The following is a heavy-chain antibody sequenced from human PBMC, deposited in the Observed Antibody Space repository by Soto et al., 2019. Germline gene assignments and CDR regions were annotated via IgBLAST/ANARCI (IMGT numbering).Heavy chain of an antibody. J-gene: IGHJ6*02. V-gene: IGHV4-31*03. D-gene: IGHD3-10*01. CDR1: GDSISSTGFY. CDR2: VHYTGST. Sequence: LSETLSLTCSVSGDSISSTGFYWSWIRQLPGKALEWIGYVHYTGSTSYNPSLKSRLAISLDASKNQFSLSLSSVTSADTAVYYCARDHRSLGDYYGIDVWGQGTTVTVSS. CDR3: ARDHRSLGDYYGIDV.